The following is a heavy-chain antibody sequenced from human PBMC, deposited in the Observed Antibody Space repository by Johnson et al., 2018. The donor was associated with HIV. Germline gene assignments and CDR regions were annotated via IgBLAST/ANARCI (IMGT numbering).Heavy chain of an antibody. CDR1: GFRFDDYG. Sequence: EMQLVESGGGVVRPGGSLRLSCAVAGFRFDDYGMSWVRQAPGKGLEWISTINWNGGRTGYVDSLKGRFTISRDNAKNSLYLQMDSLRPEDTALYYCVRGGYRSGWFHDAFDIWGQGTMVTGSS. CDR2: INWNGGRT. CDR3: VRGGYRSGWFHDAFDI. V-gene: IGHV3-20*04. D-gene: IGHD6-19*01. J-gene: IGHJ3*02.